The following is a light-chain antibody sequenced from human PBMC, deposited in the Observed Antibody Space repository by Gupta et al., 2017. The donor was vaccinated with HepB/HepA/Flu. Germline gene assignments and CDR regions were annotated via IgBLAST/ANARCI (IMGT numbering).Light chain of an antibody. CDR3: QSADSSRTYV. CDR1: TLPNQY. V-gene: IGLV3-25*03. J-gene: IGLJ1*01. Sequence: SHELTQTPSAPASPGQTARITCSGDTLPNQYVYWYQQKPGQAPVMVIYKKTERPSGIPERYSGSSSETTVTLTISGVQAEDEADYYCQSADSSRTYVFGGGTKVTVL. CDR2: KKT.